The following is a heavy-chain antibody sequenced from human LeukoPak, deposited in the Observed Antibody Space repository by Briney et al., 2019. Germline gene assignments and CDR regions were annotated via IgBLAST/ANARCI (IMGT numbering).Heavy chain of an antibody. J-gene: IGHJ4*02. Sequence: GGSLRLSCAVSGFTFSTYWMSWVRRAPGKGLEWVANIKQDGSEKYYVDSVKGRFTISRDNAKNSLYLQMNSLRVEDTAVYYCARDQVGLADYWGQGTLVTVSS. D-gene: IGHD1-26*01. V-gene: IGHV3-7*01. CDR1: GFTFSTYW. CDR2: IKQDGSEK. CDR3: ARDQVGLADY.